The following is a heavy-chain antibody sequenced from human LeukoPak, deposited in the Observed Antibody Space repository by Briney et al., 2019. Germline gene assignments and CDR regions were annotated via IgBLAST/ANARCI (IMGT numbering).Heavy chain of an antibody. J-gene: IGHJ4*02. CDR2: IKSKTDGGTT. V-gene: IGHV3-15*01. CDR1: GFTFSSYE. CDR3: AARYNWNDLAY. D-gene: IGHD1-1*01. Sequence: GGSLRLSCAASGFTFSSYEMNWVRQAPGKGLEWVGRIKSKTDGGTTDYAAPVKGRFTISRDDSKNTLYLQMNSLKTEDRAVYYCAARYNWNDLAYWGQETLVTVSS.